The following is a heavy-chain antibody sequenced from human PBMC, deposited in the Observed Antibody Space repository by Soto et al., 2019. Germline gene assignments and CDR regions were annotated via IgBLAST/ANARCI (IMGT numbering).Heavy chain of an antibody. J-gene: IGHJ5*02. V-gene: IGHV4-31*03. CDR3: ARDRGGENYDSSGYYYGGVNWFDP. CDR2: IYYSGST. Sequence: QVQLQESGPGLVKPSQTLSLTCTVSGGSISSGGYYWSWIRQHPGKGLEWIGYIYYSGSTYYNPSLKSRVTISVDTSKNQCSLKLSSVTAADTAVYYWARDRGGENYDSSGYYYGGVNWFDPWGQGTLVTVSS. CDR1: GGSISSGGYY. D-gene: IGHD3-22*01.